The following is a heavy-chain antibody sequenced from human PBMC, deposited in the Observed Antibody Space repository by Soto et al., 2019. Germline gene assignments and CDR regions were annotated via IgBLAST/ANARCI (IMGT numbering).Heavy chain of an antibody. D-gene: IGHD4-17*01. CDR3: ARVQRPTPVTTPRGWFDP. CDR2: INPSGGST. Sequence: ASVKVSCKASGYTFTNYYMHWVRQAPGQGLEWMGIINPSGGSTSYAQKFQGRVTMTRDTSTSTVYMELSSLRSEDTAVYYCARVQRPTPVTTPRGWFDPWGQGTLVTVSS. CDR1: GYTFTNYY. V-gene: IGHV1-46*01. J-gene: IGHJ5*02.